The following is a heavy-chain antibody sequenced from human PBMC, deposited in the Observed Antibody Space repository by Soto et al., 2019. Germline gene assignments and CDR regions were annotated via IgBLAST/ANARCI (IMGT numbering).Heavy chain of an antibody. CDR3: ARVIATAVHWFDP. J-gene: IGHJ5*02. CDR2: IYHSGST. Sequence: QVQLQESGPGLVKPSGTLSLTCAVSGGSISSTNWWSWVRQPPGKGLEWIGHIYHSGSTNYNPSRKSRVTISVDKSKNRFSLKLSSVTAADTAVYYCARVIATAVHWFDPWGQGTLVTVSS. V-gene: IGHV4-4*02. D-gene: IGHD6-13*01. CDR1: GGSISSTNW.